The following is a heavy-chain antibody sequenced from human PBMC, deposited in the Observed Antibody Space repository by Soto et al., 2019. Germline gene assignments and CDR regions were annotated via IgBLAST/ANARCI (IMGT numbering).Heavy chain of an antibody. V-gene: IGHV3-23*01. Sequence: EVQLLESGGGLVQPGGSLRLSCAASGFTFSNYGMSWVRQAPGKGLEWVSGIGGSGGITYYADSVKGRFTISRDNSKNTLYLQMNSLRAEDTAVYYCAKQPWVCGSGTYTLRGWFDPWGQGTLVTVSS. J-gene: IGHJ5*02. D-gene: IGHD3-10*01. CDR2: IGGSGGIT. CDR1: GFTFSNYG. CDR3: AKQPWVCGSGTYTLRGWFDP.